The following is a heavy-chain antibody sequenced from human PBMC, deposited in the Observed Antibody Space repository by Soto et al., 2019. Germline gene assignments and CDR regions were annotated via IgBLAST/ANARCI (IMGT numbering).Heavy chain of an antibody. V-gene: IGHV3-7*02. D-gene: IGHD2-15*01. CDR3: VSCSGDNCQSFH. CDR2: IKEDGSEK. Sequence: EVQLVESGGGLVQPGGSLRLSCTASGFIFSTYWMTWVRQAPGRGLQWVANIKEDGSEKYYVDSVKGRFTISRDNPKSPLHLQMNSLSAEDTAVYYCVSCSGDNCQSFHWGQGTLVTVSS. J-gene: IGHJ4*02. CDR1: GFIFSTYW.